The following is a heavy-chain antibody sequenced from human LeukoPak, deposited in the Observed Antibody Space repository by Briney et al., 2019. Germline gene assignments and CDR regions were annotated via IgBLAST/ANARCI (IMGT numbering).Heavy chain of an antibody. V-gene: IGHV3-23*01. CDR2: ISGGDIST. D-gene: IGHD2-15*01. Sequence: GGSLRLSCAASGFAFSNFAMSWVRQAPGKGLEWVSTISGGDISTYYADSVKGRFTISRDNSKNTLYLQMSSLRAEDTAIYYCAKSGLNRFDYWGQGTLVTVSS. CDR3: AKSGLNRFDY. CDR1: GFAFSNFA. J-gene: IGHJ4*02.